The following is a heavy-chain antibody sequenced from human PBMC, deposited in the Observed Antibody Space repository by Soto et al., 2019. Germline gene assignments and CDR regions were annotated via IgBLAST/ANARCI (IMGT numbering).Heavy chain of an antibody. CDR3: AGARATIAAAAIFDC. J-gene: IGHJ4*02. V-gene: IGHV4-4*02. D-gene: IGHD6-13*01. CDR2: VYRTGST. Sequence: QVQLQESGPGLVKPSGTLSLTCAVSGGSISTSNWWSWVRQPPGKGLEWIGEVYRTGSTNYNPSRGSRQPISVDKPKTQFSPRLTSVTAAATAVYYCAGARATIAAAAIFDCWGQGTLVTVSS. CDR1: GGSISTSNW.